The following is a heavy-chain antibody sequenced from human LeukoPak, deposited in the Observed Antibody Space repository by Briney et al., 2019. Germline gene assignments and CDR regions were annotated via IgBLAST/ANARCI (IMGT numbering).Heavy chain of an antibody. D-gene: IGHD6-13*01. V-gene: IGHV3-23*01. CDR1: GFTFSSYA. Sequence: PGGSLRLSCAASGFTFSSYAVSWVRQAPGKGLEWVSSISGSGVATYSADSVKGRFTIPRDNSKNTLYLQMSSLRAEDTAVYYCAKDWGYSSSQGYYFDYWGQGTLVTVSS. CDR2: ISGSGVAT. CDR3: AKDWGYSSSQGYYFDY. J-gene: IGHJ4*02.